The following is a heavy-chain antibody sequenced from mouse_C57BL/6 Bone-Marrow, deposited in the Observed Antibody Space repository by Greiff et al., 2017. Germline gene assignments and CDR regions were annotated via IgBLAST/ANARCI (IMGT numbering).Heavy chain of an antibody. J-gene: IGHJ2*01. CDR2: INPSSGYT. Sequence: SGAELAKPGASVKLSCKASGYTFTSYWMHWVKQRPGQGLEWIGYINPSSGYTKYNQKFKDKATLTADESSSTAYMQLSSLTYEDSAVYYCARRATGFDYWGQGTTLTVSS. CDR1: GYTFTSYW. D-gene: IGHD3-1*01. CDR3: ARRATGFDY. V-gene: IGHV1-7*01.